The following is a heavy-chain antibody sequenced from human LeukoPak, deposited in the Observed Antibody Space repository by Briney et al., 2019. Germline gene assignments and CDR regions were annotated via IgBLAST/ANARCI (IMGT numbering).Heavy chain of an antibody. J-gene: IGHJ4*02. CDR3: ARARPTVIMSGRGSPLDS. V-gene: IGHV4-59*11. D-gene: IGHD3-10*01. CDR1: GGSISSHY. CDR2: IHHSGST. Sequence: SETLSLTCTVSGGSISSHYWTWIRQPPGKGLEWIGYIHHSGSTNYKPSVKSRVTMSIDTSKSQFSLRLSSVTAPDTAVFYCARARPTVIMSGRGSPLDSWGQGTLVTVSS.